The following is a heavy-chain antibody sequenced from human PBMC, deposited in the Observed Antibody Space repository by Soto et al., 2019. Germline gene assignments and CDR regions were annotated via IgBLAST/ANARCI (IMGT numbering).Heavy chain of an antibody. CDR1: GFTFSSYA. J-gene: IGHJ4*02. CDR3: AKLDHEAYYFDY. Sequence: EVQLLESGGGLVQPGGSLRLSCAASGFTFSSYAMSWVRQAPGKGLEWVSAISGSGGSTYYADSVKGRFPISRDNSKNTLYLQMNSLRAEDTAVYYCAKLDHEAYYFDYWGQGTLVTVSS. D-gene: IGHD2-2*03. CDR2: ISGSGGST. V-gene: IGHV3-23*01.